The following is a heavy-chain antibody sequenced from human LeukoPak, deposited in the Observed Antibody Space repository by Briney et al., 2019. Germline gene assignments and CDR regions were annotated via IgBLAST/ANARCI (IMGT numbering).Heavy chain of an antibody. V-gene: IGHV4-34*01. D-gene: IGHD6-19*01. CDR3: ARRRYSSGWYPDY. Sequence: SETLSLTCAVYGGSFSGYYWSWIRQPPGKGLEWIGEINHSGSTNYNPSLKSRVTMSVHNSNNQFSLNLSSVTAADTAVYYCARRRYSSGWYPDYWGQGTLVTVSS. J-gene: IGHJ4*02. CDR2: INHSGST. CDR1: GGSFSGYY.